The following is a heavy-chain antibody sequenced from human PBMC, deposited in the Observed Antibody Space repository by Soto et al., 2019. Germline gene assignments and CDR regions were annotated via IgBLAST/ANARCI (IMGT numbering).Heavy chain of an antibody. CDR3: ARDSAGKTDWGLRGAFDF. CDR2: MWYDGSNK. Sequence: GGSRRLSCAASGFTFSDHGMHWGRQAPGEGLEWVAVMWYDGSNKYYADSVKGRFSISRDNSKNTLYLDMSSLRGEDTAVYYCARDSAGKTDWGLRGAFDFWGQGTMVTVS. J-gene: IGHJ3*01. V-gene: IGHV3-33*01. CDR1: GFTFSDHG. D-gene: IGHD3-10*01.